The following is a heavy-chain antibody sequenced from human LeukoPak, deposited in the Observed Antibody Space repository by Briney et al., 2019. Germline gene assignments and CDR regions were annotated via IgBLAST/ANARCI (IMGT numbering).Heavy chain of an antibody. Sequence: GRSLRLSCAASGFTFSSYGMHWVRQAPGKGLEWVAVIWYDGSNKYCADSVKGRFTISRDNSKNTLYLQMNSLRAEDTAVYYCARETVTTDGPKDYWGQGTLVTVSS. D-gene: IGHD4-11*01. V-gene: IGHV3-33*01. J-gene: IGHJ4*02. CDR3: ARETVTTDGPKDY. CDR2: IWYDGSNK. CDR1: GFTFSSYG.